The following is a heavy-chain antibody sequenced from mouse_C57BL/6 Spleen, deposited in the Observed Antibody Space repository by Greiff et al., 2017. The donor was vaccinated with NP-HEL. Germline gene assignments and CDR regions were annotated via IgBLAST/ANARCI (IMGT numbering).Heavy chain of an antibody. V-gene: IGHV1-69*01. CDR3: ASKGTWYFDV. CDR2: IDPSDSYT. Sequence: VQLQQPGAELVMPGASVKLSCKASGYTFTSYWMHWVKQRPGQGLEWIGEIDPSDSYTNYNQKFKGKSTLTVDKSSSTAYMQLSSLTSEDSAVYYCASKGTWYFDVWGTGTTVTVSS. D-gene: IGHD2-14*01. J-gene: IGHJ1*03. CDR1: GYTFTSYW.